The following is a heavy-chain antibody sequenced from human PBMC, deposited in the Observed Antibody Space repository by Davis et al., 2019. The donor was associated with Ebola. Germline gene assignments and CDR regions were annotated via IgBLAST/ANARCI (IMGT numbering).Heavy chain of an antibody. CDR2: IYSGGST. D-gene: IGHD3-22*01. Sequence: GESLKISCAASGFTFNTYGMHWVRQAPGKGLEWVSVIYSGGSTYYADSVKGRFTISRDNSKNTLYLQMNSLKTEDTAVYYCTHSSGYNNADYWGQGTLVTVSS. CDR1: GFTFNTYG. V-gene: IGHV3-23*03. J-gene: IGHJ4*02. CDR3: THSSGYNNADY.